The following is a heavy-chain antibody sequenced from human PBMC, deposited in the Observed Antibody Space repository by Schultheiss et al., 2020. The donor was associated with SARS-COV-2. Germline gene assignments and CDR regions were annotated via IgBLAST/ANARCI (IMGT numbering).Heavy chain of an antibody. Sequence: GESLKISCAASGFTFSSYEMNWVRQAPGKGLEWVSYISSSGSTIYYADSVKGRFTISRDNAKNSLYLQMNSLRAEDTAVYYCAREARFDDFKTWYAFDIWGQGTMVTVSS. CDR1: GFTFSSYE. V-gene: IGHV3-48*03. J-gene: IGHJ3*02. CDR3: AREARFDDFKTWYAFDI. CDR2: ISSSGSTI. D-gene: IGHD3-3*01.